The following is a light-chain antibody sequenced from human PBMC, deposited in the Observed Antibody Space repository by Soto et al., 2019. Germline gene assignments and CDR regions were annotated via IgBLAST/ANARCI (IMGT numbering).Light chain of an antibody. Sequence: QSALTQPASVSGSPGQSITISCTGTSNDVGGYNHVSWYQRHPGKAPKLMIYEVSNRPSGVSNRLSGSKSGNTASLTISGLHAEDEADYYCNYFTSSNTRLFGGGTKLTVL. CDR1: SNDVGGYNH. CDR2: EVS. J-gene: IGLJ2*01. V-gene: IGLV2-14*01. CDR3: NYFTSSNTRL.